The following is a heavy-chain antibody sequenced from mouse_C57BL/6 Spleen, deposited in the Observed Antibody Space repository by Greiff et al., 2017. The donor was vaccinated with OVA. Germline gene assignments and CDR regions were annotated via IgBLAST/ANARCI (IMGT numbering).Heavy chain of an antibody. V-gene: IGHV14-4*01. D-gene: IGHD1-1*01. CDR3: TTRYYGSSLYYAMDY. CDR1: GFNIKDDY. CDR2: IDPENGDT. J-gene: IGHJ4*01. Sequence: VQLKESGAELVRPGASVKLSCTASGFNIKDDYMHWVKQRPEQGLEWIGWIDPENGDTEYASKFQGKATITADTSSNTAYLQLSSLTSEDTAVYYCTTRYYGSSLYYAMDYWGQGTSVTVSS.